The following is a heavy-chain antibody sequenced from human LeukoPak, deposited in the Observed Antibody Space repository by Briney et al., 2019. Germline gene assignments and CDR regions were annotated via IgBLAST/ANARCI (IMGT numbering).Heavy chain of an antibody. J-gene: IGHJ5*02. Sequence: EASVKVSCKASGYTFTSYGISWVRQAPGQGLEWMGWISAYNGNTNYAQKLQGRVTMTTDTSTSTAYMELRSLRSDDTAVYYCARDARSYSSGWYRWFDPWGQGTLVTVSS. D-gene: IGHD6-19*01. V-gene: IGHV1-18*01. CDR1: GYTFTSYG. CDR3: ARDARSYSSGWYRWFDP. CDR2: ISAYNGNT.